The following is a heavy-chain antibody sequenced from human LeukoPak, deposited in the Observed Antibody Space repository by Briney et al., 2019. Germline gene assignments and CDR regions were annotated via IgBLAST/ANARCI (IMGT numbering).Heavy chain of an antibody. CDR3: VSGGGWVFNN. J-gene: IGHJ4*02. CDR2: INQDGSEK. Sequence: PGGSLRLSCAASGFPFSSHWLSWFRQSPGKGLEWVAHINQDGSEKYYVDSVKGRFTISGDNARDSQYLQMNSLRAEDTAVYYCVSGGGWVFNNWGQGTLVTVSS. D-gene: IGHD6-19*01. CDR1: GFPFSSHW. V-gene: IGHV3-7*01.